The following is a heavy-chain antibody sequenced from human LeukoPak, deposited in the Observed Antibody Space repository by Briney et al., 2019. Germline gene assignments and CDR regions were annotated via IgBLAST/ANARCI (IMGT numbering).Heavy chain of an antibody. Sequence: SETLSLTCTVSGGSISSYYWSWIRQPAGKGLEWIGRIYTSGSTNYNPSLKSRVTMSVDTSKNQFSLKLSSVTAADTAVYYCARDRGIFGVVIFDYWGQGTLVTVSS. V-gene: IGHV4-4*07. CDR1: GGSISSYY. J-gene: IGHJ4*02. CDR2: IYTSGST. D-gene: IGHD3-3*01. CDR3: ARDRGIFGVVIFDY.